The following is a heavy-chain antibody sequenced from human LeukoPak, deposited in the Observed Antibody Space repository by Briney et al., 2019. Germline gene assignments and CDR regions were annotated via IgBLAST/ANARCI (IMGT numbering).Heavy chain of an antibody. D-gene: IGHD5-18*01. Sequence: KTGGSLRLSCTASGFTFGDYAMSWFRQAPGKGLEWVGSIRSKAYGGTTEYAASVKGRFTISRNDSKSIAYLQMNSLKTEDTAVYYCTRDWGIQLWLLGYFDYWGQGTLVTVSS. CDR3: TRDWGIQLWLLGYFDY. V-gene: IGHV3-49*05. CDR1: GFTFGDYA. CDR2: IRSKAYGGTT. J-gene: IGHJ4*02.